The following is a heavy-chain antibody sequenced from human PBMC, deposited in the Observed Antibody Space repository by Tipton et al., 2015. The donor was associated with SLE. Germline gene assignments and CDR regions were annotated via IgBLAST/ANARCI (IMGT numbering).Heavy chain of an antibody. J-gene: IGHJ5*02. CDR3: ARVDRS. CDR1: GGSITNDNHY. D-gene: IGHD2-2*03. Sequence: TLSLTCTVSGGSITNDNHYWSWIRQPAGKGLEWIGRIYASGSTNYNPSLKSRLTISVDTSKNQFSLNLSSVTAADTAVYYCARVDRSWGQGILVTVSS. V-gene: IGHV4-61*02. CDR2: IYASGST.